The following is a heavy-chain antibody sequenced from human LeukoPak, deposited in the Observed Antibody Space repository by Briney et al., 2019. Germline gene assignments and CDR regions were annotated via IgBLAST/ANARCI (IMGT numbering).Heavy chain of an antibody. CDR1: GFTFSSYA. CDR3: ARDRQRYSGYELIDY. D-gene: IGHD5-12*01. Sequence: GGSLRLSCAASGFTFSSYAMHWVRQAPGKGLEWVADITYDGSNKYYADSVKGRFTISRDNSKNTLYLQMNSLRAEDTAVYYCARDRQRYSGYELIDYWGQGTLVTLSS. J-gene: IGHJ4*02. V-gene: IGHV3-30*04. CDR2: ITYDGSNK.